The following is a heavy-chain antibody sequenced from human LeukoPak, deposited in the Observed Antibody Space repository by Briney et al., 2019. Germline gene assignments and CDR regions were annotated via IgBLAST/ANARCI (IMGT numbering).Heavy chain of an antibody. CDR3: ARTPYDILTGYNFDY. CDR2: IYYSGRT. V-gene: IGHV4-59*08. CDR1: GGSISSYY. Sequence: SETLSLTCPVSGGSISSYYWSWIRQPPGKGLEWNGYIYYSGRTNYNPSLKSRVTISVDTSKNQFSLKLSSVTAADTAVYYCARTPYDILTGYNFDYWGQGTLVTVSS. D-gene: IGHD3-9*01. J-gene: IGHJ4*02.